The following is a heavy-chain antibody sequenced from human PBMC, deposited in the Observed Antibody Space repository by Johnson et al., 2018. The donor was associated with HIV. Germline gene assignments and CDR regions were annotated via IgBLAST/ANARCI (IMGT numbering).Heavy chain of an antibody. CDR2: ISYDGSYK. J-gene: IGHJ3*02. D-gene: IGHD4-17*01. V-gene: IGHV3-30*18. Sequence: QMQLVESGGGLVQPGGSLRLSCAASGFTFSSYWMSWVRQAPGKGLEWVAVISYDGSYKYYADSVKGRFTISRDNSKNTLYLQMNSLRAEDTAVYYCAKTRTTVTTIDAFDIWGQGTMVTVSS. CDR1: GFTFSSYW. CDR3: AKTRTTVTTIDAFDI.